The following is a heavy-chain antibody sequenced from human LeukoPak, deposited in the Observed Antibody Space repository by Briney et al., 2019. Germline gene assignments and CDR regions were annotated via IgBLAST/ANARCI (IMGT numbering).Heavy chain of an antibody. CDR3: ARDYYDSSGYYYSFDY. Sequence: KSSETLSLTCTVSGGSISSYYWSWIRQPPGKGLEWIGYIYYSGSTNYNPSLKSRVTISVDMSKNQFSLKLSSVTAADTAVYYCARDYYDSSGYYYSFDYWGQGTLVTVSS. D-gene: IGHD3-22*01. CDR1: GGSISSYY. V-gene: IGHV4-59*01. CDR2: IYYSGST. J-gene: IGHJ4*02.